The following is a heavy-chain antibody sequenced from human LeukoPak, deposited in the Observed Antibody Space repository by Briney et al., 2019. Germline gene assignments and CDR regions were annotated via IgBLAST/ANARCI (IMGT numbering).Heavy chain of an antibody. Sequence: GGSLRLSCAASGFTFISYSMNWVREAPGEGLEWVSSISSSSSYIYYAGSVKGRFTISRYNAKNSLYLQMNSLRAEDTAVYYCAELGITMIGGVWGKGTTVTISS. CDR3: AELGITMIGGV. CDR1: GFTFISYS. J-gene: IGHJ6*04. D-gene: IGHD3-10*02. CDR2: ISSSSSYI. V-gene: IGHV3-21*01.